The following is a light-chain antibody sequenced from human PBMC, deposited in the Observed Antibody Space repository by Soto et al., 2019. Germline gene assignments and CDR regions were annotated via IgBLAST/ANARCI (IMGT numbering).Light chain of an antibody. CDR3: MQIAQLLT. J-gene: IGKJ5*01. Sequence: DIVMTQTALSSPVTLGQPVSISCKSSQSLVRSDGNAYLNWLHQRPGQPPRLLIYKVSHRFSGVPDRFSGSGAGTDFTLHISRVEAEDVGLYFCMQIAQLLTFGQGTRLEIK. CDR2: KVS. V-gene: IGKV2-24*01. CDR1: QSLVRSDGNAY.